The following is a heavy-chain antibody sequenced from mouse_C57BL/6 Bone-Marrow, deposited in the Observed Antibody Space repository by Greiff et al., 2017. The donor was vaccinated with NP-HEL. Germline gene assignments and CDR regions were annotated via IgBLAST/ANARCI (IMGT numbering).Heavy chain of an antibody. D-gene: IGHD3-2*02. V-gene: IGHV7-3*01. CDR3: ARLDSGYFDY. CDR2: IRNKANGYTT. J-gene: IGHJ2*01. Sequence: EVKLMESGGGLVQPGGSLSLSCAASGFTFTDYYMSWVRQPPGKALEWLGFIRNKANGYTTEYSASVKGRFTISRDNSQSILYLQMNALRAEDSATYYCARLDSGYFDYWGQGTTLTVSS. CDR1: GFTFTDYY.